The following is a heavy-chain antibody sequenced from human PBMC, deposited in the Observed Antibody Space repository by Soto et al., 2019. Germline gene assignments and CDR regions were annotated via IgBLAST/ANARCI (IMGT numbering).Heavy chain of an antibody. CDR2: IYYSGST. J-gene: IGHJ4*02. Sequence: PSDTLSLTCTVSGGSISTYYWSWIRQPPGKGLEWIGYIYYSGSTNYNPSLKSRVTISVDTSKNQFSLKPSSVSAADTAVYYFARDGSRYDFWSGPYYFDYWGQGTLVTVSS. CDR3: ARDGSRYDFWSGPYYFDY. CDR1: GGSISTYY. V-gene: IGHV4-59*01. D-gene: IGHD3-3*01.